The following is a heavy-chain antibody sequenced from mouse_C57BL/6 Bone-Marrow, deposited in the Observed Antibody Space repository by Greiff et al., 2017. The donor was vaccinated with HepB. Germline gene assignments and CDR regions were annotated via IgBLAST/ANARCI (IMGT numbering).Heavy chain of an antibody. CDR2: IHPNSGST. V-gene: IGHV1-64*01. CDR3: ARSSSDPYYAMDY. CDR1: GYTFTSYW. D-gene: IGHD3-2*02. Sequence: QVQLQQPGAELVKPGASVKLSCKASGYTFTSYWMHWVKQRPGQGLEWIGMIHPNSGSTNYNEKFKSKATLTVDKSSSTAYMQLSSLTSEDSAVYYCARSSSDPYYAMDYWGQGTSVTVSS. J-gene: IGHJ4*01.